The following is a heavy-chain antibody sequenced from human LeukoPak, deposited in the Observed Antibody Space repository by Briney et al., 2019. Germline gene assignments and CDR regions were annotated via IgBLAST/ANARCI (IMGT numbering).Heavy chain of an antibody. CDR1: GFTVSSNY. CDR2: IYSGGNT. CDR3: ARGATLAHDAFDI. V-gene: IGHV3-53*01. J-gene: IGHJ3*02. Sequence: SGGTLRLSCAASGFTVSSNYMSWVRQAPGKGLEWVSVIYSGGNTYYADSVKGRFTISRDNSKNTLYLQMNSLRAEDTAVYYCARGATLAHDAFDIWGQRTMVTVSS. D-gene: IGHD2-15*01.